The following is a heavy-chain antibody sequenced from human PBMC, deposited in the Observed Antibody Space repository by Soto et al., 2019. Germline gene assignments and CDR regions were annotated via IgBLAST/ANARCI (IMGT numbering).Heavy chain of an antibody. CDR1: ADSFSHYY. J-gene: IGHJ4*02. CDR2: IDHSGNT. D-gene: IGHD1-26*01. V-gene: IGHV4-34*01. CDR3: VGGRGRLVGFDY. Sequence: QVKLQQWGAGLLKPSETLSLTCAVTADSFSHYYWSWLRQPPGKGLEWIGEIDHSGNTNYSPSLKSRVTISLDTSKNQFSLKLNSVTAADTGVYYCVGGRGRLVGFDYWGQGTLVTVSS.